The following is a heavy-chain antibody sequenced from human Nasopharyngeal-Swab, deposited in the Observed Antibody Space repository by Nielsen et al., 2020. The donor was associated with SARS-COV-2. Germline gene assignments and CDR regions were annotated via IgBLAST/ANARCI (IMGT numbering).Heavy chain of an antibody. CDR2: ISFSSSYI. D-gene: IGHD3-22*01. CDR3: ARSKISPSSYYDSSGYYGSYGMDV. Sequence: GGSLRLSCAASGFIFTSYNMNWVRQAPATGLEWVSSISFSSSYIYYADSVKGRFTLSRDNAKKSLYLQMNSLRAEDSAVYYCARSKISPSSYYDSSGYYGSYGMDVWGQGTTVTVSS. CDR1: GFIFTSYN. V-gene: IGHV3-21*01. J-gene: IGHJ6*02.